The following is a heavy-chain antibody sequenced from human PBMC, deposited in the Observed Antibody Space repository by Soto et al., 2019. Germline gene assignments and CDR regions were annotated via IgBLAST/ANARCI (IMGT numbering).Heavy chain of an antibody. CDR1: GGTFSSYA. V-gene: IGHV1-69*13. J-gene: IGHJ4*02. D-gene: IGHD4-17*01. Sequence: ASVKVSCKASGGTFSSYAISWVRQAPGQGLEWMGGIIPIFGTANYAQKFQGRVTITADESTSTAYMELSSLRSEDTAVYYCARFGLGYGDSGLDYWGQGTLVTVSS. CDR3: ARFGLGYGDSGLDY. CDR2: IIPIFGTA.